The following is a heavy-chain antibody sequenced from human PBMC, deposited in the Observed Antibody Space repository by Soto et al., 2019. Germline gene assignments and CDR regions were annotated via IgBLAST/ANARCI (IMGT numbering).Heavy chain of an antibody. V-gene: IGHV6-1*01. D-gene: IGHD6-6*01. CDR3: AREGLVGSSSPYYYGMDV. CDR2: TYYRSKWYN. CDR1: GDSVSSNSAA. J-gene: IGHJ6*02. Sequence: SQTLSLTCAISGDSVSSNSAAWNWIRQSPSRGLEWLGRTYYRSKWYNDYAVSVKSRITINPDTSKNQFSLQLNSVTPEDTAVYYCAREGLVGSSSPYYYGMDVWGQGTTVTVSS.